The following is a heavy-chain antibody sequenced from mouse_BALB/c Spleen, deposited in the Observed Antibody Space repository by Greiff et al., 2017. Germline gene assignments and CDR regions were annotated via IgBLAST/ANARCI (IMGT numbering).Heavy chain of an antibody. CDR3: TRGYDVRAMDY. CDR2: INPSNGGT. J-gene: IGHJ4*01. V-gene: IGHV1S81*02. Sequence: QVQLQQSGAELVKPGASVKLSCKASGYTFTSYYMYWVKQRPGQGLEWIGGINPSNGGTNFNEKFKSKATLTVDKSSSTAYMQLSSLTSEDSAVYYCTRGYDVRAMDYWGQGTSVTVSS. D-gene: IGHD2-14*01. CDR1: GYTFTSYY.